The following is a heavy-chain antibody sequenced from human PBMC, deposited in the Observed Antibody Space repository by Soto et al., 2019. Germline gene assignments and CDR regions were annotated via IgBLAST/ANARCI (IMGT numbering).Heavy chain of an antibody. Sequence: SETLSLTCTVSGGSISSYYWSWIRQPPGKGLEWIGYIDYSGNTNYNPSLKSRVTISADTSKNQVSLNLSSVTAADTAVYYCARLLGCSTTSCYSIWFDPWGQGTLVTVSS. D-gene: IGHD2-2*01. V-gene: IGHV4-59*08. CDR1: GGSISSYY. CDR3: ARLLGCSTTSCYSIWFDP. J-gene: IGHJ5*02. CDR2: IDYSGNT.